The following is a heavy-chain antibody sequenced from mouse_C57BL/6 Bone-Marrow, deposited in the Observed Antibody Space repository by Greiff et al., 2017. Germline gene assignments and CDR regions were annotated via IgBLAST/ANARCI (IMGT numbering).Heavy chain of an antibody. Sequence: VQLKQSGGGLVKPGGSLKLSCAASGFTFSSYTMSWVRQTPEKRLQWVAAISGGGGNTYYPDSVKGRFTISRDNDKNILYLQMSSLRSEDTALYYCSSQVTTVLATKYFDVWGTGTTVTVSS. CDR2: ISGGGGNT. CDR3: SSQVTTVLATKYFDV. D-gene: IGHD1-1*01. J-gene: IGHJ1*03. CDR1: GFTFSSYT. V-gene: IGHV5-9*01.